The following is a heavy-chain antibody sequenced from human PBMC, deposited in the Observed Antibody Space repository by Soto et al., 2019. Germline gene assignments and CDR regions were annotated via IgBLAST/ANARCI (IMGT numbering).Heavy chain of an antibody. CDR3: ARSPSPNIVVVPAAIGWFDP. D-gene: IGHD2-2*01. Sequence: ASVKVSCKASGGTFSSYTISWVRQAPGQGLEWMGRIIPILGIANYAQKFQGRVTITADKSTSTAYMELSSLRSEDTAVYYCARSPSPNIVVVPAAIGWFDPWGQGTLVNVSS. CDR2: IIPILGIA. V-gene: IGHV1-69*02. CDR1: GGTFSSYT. J-gene: IGHJ5*02.